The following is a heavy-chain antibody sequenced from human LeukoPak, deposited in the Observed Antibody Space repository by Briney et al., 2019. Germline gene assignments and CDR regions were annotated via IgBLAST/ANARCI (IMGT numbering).Heavy chain of an antibody. CDR3: AKGFRLKDGGVHYNFDY. Sequence: PGGALRLSCAASGFTFCNYAMAWVRQAPGKGLERGSLLSTGGDYRHYADSVKGRFTISRDNSKNTLFLQMNSLRAEDTAVYYCAKGFRLKDGGVHYNFDYWGQGTLVTVSS. D-gene: IGHD5-24*01. J-gene: IGHJ4*02. CDR1: GFTFCNYA. V-gene: IGHV3-23*01. CDR2: LSTGGDYR.